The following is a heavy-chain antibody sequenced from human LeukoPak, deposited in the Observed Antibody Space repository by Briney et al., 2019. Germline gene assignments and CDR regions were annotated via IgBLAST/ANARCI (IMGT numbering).Heavy chain of an antibody. V-gene: IGHV1-2*04. CDR3: ARGHDFWSGYPLIDP. Sequence: GASVKVSCKASGYTFTGYYMHWVRQAPGQGLEWMGWINPNRGGTNYAQKFQGWVTMTRDTSISTAYMELSRLRSDDTAVYYCARGHDFWSGYPLIDPWGQGTLVTVSS. J-gene: IGHJ5*02. D-gene: IGHD3-3*01. CDR2: INPNRGGT. CDR1: GYTFTGYY.